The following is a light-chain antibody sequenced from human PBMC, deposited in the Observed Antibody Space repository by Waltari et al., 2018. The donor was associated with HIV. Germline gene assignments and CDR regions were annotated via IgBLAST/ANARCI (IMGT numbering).Light chain of an antibody. J-gene: IGLJ2*01. CDR3: QSYDSSLTMV. V-gene: IGLV1-40*01. CDR2: ATI. CDR1: SSNIGAGYD. Sequence: QSVLTQPPSVSGAPGQRVTISCTGGSSNIGAGYDVHWYQRLPGTAPKLLCFATINRPSRVPDRFSATSSGTSASLAITGLQAEDEADYYCQSYDSSLTMVFGGGTKVTVL.